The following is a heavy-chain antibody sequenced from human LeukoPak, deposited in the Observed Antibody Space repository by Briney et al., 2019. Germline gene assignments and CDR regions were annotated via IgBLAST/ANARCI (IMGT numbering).Heavy chain of an antibody. CDR3: ARIGHEDYYFDY. CDR2: IYYSGST. Sequence: ETLSLTCTVSGGSISSYYWSWIRQPPGKGLEWIGYIYYSGSTNYNPSLKSRVTISVDTSKNQFSLKLSSVTAADTAVYYCARIGHEDYYFDYWGQGTLATVSS. V-gene: IGHV4-59*01. J-gene: IGHJ4*02. CDR1: GGSISSYY.